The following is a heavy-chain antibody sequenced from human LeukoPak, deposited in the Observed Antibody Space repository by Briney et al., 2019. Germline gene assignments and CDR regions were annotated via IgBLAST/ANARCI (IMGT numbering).Heavy chain of an antibody. J-gene: IGHJ5*02. CDR1: GGSFSGYY. Sequence: PSETLSLTCAVYGGSFSGYYWSWIRQPPGKGLEWIGEINHSGSTNYNPPLKSRVTISVDTSKNQFSLKLSSVTAADTAVYYCARGAVRGVISWFDPWGQGTLVTVSS. D-gene: IGHD3-10*01. V-gene: IGHV4-34*01. CDR3: ARGAVRGVISWFDP. CDR2: INHSGST.